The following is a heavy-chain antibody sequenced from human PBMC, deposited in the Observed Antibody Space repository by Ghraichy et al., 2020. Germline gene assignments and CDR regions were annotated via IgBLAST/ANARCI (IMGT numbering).Heavy chain of an antibody. Sequence: GGSLRLSCAASGFTFSNAWMSWVRQAPGKGLEWVGRIKSKTDGGTTDYAAPVKGRFTISRDDSKNTLYLQMNSLKTEDTAVYYCTTEGKNYYDGSGYNNWFDPWGQGTLVTVSS. CDR2: IKSKTDGGTT. CDR3: TTEGKNYYDGSGYNNWFDP. J-gene: IGHJ5*02. D-gene: IGHD3-22*01. CDR1: GFTFSNAW. V-gene: IGHV3-15*01.